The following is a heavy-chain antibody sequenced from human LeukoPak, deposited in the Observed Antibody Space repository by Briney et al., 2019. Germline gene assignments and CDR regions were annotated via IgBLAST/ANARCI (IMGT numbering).Heavy chain of an antibody. D-gene: IGHD3-22*01. Sequence: GGSLRLSCAASGFSVSNNYVTWVRQPPGKGLEWVSSISGSSLYIYYADSVKGRFTISRDNAKNSLYLQMNSLRAEDTAVYYCARDPPYYDSSGYYYDYWGQGALVTVSS. CDR2: ISGSSLYI. CDR1: GFSVSNNY. CDR3: ARDPPYYDSSGYYYDY. J-gene: IGHJ4*02. V-gene: IGHV3-21*01.